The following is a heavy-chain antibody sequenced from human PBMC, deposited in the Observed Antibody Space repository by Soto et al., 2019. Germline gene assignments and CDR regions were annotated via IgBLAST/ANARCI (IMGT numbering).Heavy chain of an antibody. V-gene: IGHV3-30-3*01. J-gene: IGHJ4*02. Sequence: GGSLRLSCAASGFTFSSYAMHWVRQAPGKGLEWVAVISYDGSNKYYADSVKGRFTISRDNSKNTLYLQMNSLRAEDMAVYYCAREYYYDSSGYPGHYWGQGTLVTVSS. CDR3: AREYYYDSSGYPGHY. CDR1: GFTFSSYA. CDR2: ISYDGSNK. D-gene: IGHD3-22*01.